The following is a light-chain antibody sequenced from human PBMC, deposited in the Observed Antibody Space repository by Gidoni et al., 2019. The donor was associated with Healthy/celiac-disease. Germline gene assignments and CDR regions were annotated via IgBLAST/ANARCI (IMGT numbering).Light chain of an antibody. J-gene: IGKJ4*01. V-gene: IGKV3-11*01. CDR3: QQRRNWPLT. Sequence: IVLTHSPAILSLSPGERATLSCRASQSVSSYLAWYQQKPGQAPRLLIYDASNRATGIPARFSGSGSGTGFTLTISSLEPEDFAVYYCQQRRNWPLTFGGGTKVEIK. CDR2: DAS. CDR1: QSVSSY.